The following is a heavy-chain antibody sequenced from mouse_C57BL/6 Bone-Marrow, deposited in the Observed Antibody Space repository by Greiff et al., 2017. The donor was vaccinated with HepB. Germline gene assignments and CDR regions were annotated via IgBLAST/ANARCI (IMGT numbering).Heavy chain of an antibody. CDR3: VRDGYYGSSYAFDY. CDR2: IRSKSSNYAT. J-gene: IGHJ2*01. D-gene: IGHD1-1*01. Sequence: EVQLVESGGGLVQPKGSLKLSCAASGFTFNTYAMHWVRQAPGKGLEWVARIRSKSSNYATYYADSVKDRFTISRDDSQSMLYLQMNNLKTEDTAMYYCVRDGYYGSSYAFDYWGQGTTLTVSS. V-gene: IGHV10-3*01. CDR1: GFTFNTYA.